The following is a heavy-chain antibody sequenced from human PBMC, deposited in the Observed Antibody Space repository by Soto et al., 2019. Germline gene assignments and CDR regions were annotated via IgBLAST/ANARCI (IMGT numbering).Heavy chain of an antibody. CDR1: GGSISSYY. CDR2: IYYSGST. J-gene: IGHJ5*02. Sequence: SETLSLTCTVSGGSISSYYWSWIRQPPGKGLEWIGYIYYSGSTNYNPSLKSRVTISVDTSKNQFSLKLSSVTAADTAVYYCARDLYSGSFGVNWFDPWGQGTLVTVSS. V-gene: IGHV4-59*01. CDR3: ARDLYSGSFGVNWFDP. D-gene: IGHD1-26*01.